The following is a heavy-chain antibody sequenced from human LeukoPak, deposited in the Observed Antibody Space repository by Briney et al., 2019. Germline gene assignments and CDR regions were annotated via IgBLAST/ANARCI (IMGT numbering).Heavy chain of an antibody. D-gene: IGHD4-23*01. Sequence: GGSLTLSCAASGFTLNTNDMNWVRPAPGKGLEWVSIMYPWGSAFYTDSVKGRFTVTRDESKNMMFLQMNTLRPDDTAMYYCVRQGGGDNCRWGQGALVTVSS. CDR2: MYPWGSA. CDR1: GFTLNTND. J-gene: IGHJ4*01. V-gene: IGHV3-66*02. CDR3: VRQGGGDNCR.